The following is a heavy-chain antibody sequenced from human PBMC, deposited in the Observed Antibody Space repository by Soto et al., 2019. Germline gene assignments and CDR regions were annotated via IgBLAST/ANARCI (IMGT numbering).Heavy chain of an antibody. J-gene: IGHJ6*02. CDR1: GYNFTSYY. V-gene: IGHV1-46*01. CDR2: INPSGGST. CDR3: ARDPHNPGNRHGMDV. Sequence: GASVKVSCKASGYNFTSYYMHWVRQAPGQGLEWMGIINPSGGSTSYAQKFQGRVTMTRDTSTSTVYMELSSLRSEDTAVYYCARDPHNPGNRHGMDVWGQGTTVTVSS. D-gene: IGHD4-4*01.